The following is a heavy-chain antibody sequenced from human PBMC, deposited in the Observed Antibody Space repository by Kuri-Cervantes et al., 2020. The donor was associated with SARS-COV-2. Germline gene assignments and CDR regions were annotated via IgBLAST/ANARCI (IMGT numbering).Heavy chain of an antibody. CDR3: ASLGGGSGSAVASDY. CDR1: GFSLSTSGM. D-gene: IGHD3-10*01. Sequence: SGPTLVKPTQTLTLTCTFSGFSLSTSGMCVSWIRQPPGKGLEWIGEINHSGSTNYNPSLKSRVTVSVDTSKNQFSLKLSSVTAADTAVYYCASLGGGSGSAVASDYWGQGTLVTVSS. CDR2: INHSGST. J-gene: IGHJ4*02. V-gene: IGHV4-39*07.